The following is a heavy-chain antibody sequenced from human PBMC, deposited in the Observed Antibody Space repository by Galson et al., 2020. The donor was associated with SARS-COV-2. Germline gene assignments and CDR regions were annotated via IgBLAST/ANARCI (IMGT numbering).Heavy chain of an antibody. J-gene: IGHJ4*02. CDR3: TRLDY. Sequence: GESLKISCTVLGFNFGDYAMSWVRQAPGKGLEWVGLIRSKAYGGTTEYAASVKGRFSISRDDSKSIAYLQMNSLKTEDTAVYYCTRLDYWGQGTLVTVSS. V-gene: IGHV3-49*04. CDR1: GFNFGDYA. CDR2: IRSKAYGGTT.